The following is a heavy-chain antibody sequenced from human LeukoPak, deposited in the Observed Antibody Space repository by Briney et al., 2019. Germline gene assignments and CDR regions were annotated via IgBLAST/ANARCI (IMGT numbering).Heavy chain of an antibody. CDR3: APQRGFRLLDRYFDC. CDR1: GFTFNSYS. CDR2: ISSSSNTV. Sequence: GGSLRLSCAASGFTFNSYSMNWVRQAPGKGLEWVSYISSSSNTVYYADSVKGRFTISRDNAKNSLYLQMNSLRAEDTAVYYCAPQRGFRLLDRYFDCWGQGTLVTVSS. V-gene: IGHV3-48*01. D-gene: IGHD5-18*01. J-gene: IGHJ4*02.